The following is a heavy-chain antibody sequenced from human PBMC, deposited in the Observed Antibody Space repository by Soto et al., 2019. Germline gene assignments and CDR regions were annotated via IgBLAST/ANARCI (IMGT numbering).Heavy chain of an antibody. V-gene: IGHV3-48*03. Sequence: GGSLRLSCAASGFTFSNYEMNWVRQAPGKGLEWVSYINGHGTTKKYADSVEGRFTISRDNAWSSLFLQMNSLTDEDTAVYYCARETYDNAFDFWGQGTLVTVSS. CDR3: ARETYDNAFDF. D-gene: IGHD3-9*01. CDR2: INGHGTTK. CDR1: GFTFSNYE. J-gene: IGHJ4*02.